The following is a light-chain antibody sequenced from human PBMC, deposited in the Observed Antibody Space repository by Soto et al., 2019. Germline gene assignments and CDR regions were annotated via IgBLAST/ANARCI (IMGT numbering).Light chain of an antibody. CDR3: SSYTSSSTQV. CDR2: DVS. J-gene: IGLJ2*01. V-gene: IGLV2-14*01. Sequence: QSALTQPASVSGPPGQSITISCTGTSSDVGGYNYVSWYQQHPGKAPKLMIYDVSNRPSGVSNRFSGSKSGNTASLTISGLQAEDEADYYCSSYTSSSTQVFGGGTKVTVL. CDR1: SSDVGGYNY.